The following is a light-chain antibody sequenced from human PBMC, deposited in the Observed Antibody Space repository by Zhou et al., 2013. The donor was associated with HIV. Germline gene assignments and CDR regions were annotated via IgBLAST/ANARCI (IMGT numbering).Light chain of an antibody. V-gene: IGKV3-20*01. J-gene: IGKJ2*01. CDR2: GAS. Sequence: EIVLTQSPGTLSLSPGERATLSCRASQSVSSNYLAWYQQKPGQAPRLLIYGASSRATGIPDRFSGSGSGTEFTLTISSMQSEDFAVYYCQQYNNWPPATFGQGTQAGDQ. CDR3: QQYNNWPPAT. CDR1: QSVSSNY.